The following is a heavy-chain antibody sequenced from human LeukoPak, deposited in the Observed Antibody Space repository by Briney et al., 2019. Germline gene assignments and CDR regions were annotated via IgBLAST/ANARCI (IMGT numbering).Heavy chain of an antibody. CDR2: ISSSSSYI. Sequence: PGGSLRLSCAASGFTFSSYSMNWVRQAPGKGLEWVSSISSSSSYIHYADSVKGRFTISRDNAKNSLYLQMNSLRAEDTAVYYWARVRKGSNVDDDWGQGTLVTVSS. D-gene: IGHD1-14*01. V-gene: IGHV3-21*01. J-gene: IGHJ4*02. CDR1: GFTFSSYS. CDR3: ARVRKGSNVDDD.